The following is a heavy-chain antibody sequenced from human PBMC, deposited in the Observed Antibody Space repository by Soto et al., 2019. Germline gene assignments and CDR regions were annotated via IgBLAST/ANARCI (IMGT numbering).Heavy chain of an antibody. J-gene: IGHJ6*02. Sequence: QLQLQESGPGLVKPSETLSLTCTVSGGSISSSSYYWGWIRQPPGKGLEWIGSIYYGGSTYYNPSLKSRVTISVDTSKNQFSLKLSSVTAADTAVYYCARQQPTYYYYGMDVWGQGTTVTVSS. CDR2: IYYGGST. CDR1: GGSISSSSYY. V-gene: IGHV4-39*01. CDR3: ARQQPTYYYYGMDV. D-gene: IGHD6-13*01.